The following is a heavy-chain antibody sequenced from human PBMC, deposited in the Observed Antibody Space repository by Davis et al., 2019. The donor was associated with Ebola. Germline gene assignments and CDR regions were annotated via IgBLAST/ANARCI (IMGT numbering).Heavy chain of an antibody. CDR2: IWYDGSNK. CDR1: GFTVSSNY. V-gene: IGHV3-33*08. Sequence: GGSLRLSCAASGFTVSSNYMSWVRQAPGKGLEWVAVIWYDGSNKYYADSVKGRFTISRDNSKNTLYLQMNSLRAEDTAVYYCARDLVVVAADRVYWGQGTLVTVSS. J-gene: IGHJ4*02. CDR3: ARDLVVVAADRVY. D-gene: IGHD2-15*01.